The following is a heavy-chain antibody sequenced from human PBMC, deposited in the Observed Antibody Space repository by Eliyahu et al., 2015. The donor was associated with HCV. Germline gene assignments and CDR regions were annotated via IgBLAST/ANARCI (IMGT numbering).Heavy chain of an antibody. Sequence: QVQLQESGPRLVKASETLSLTCTVSGGSITTYFWSWLRQPPGKGLEWIGYIHFSGSTNYNPSLKSRVAISVDTSKNQFSLNLTAVTAADTAMYYCASGGGGIAVTGTGGWFDPWGQGTLVTVSS. D-gene: IGHD6-19*01. CDR3: ASGGGGIAVTGTGGWFDP. CDR1: GGSITTYF. CDR2: IHFSGST. V-gene: IGHV4-59*01. J-gene: IGHJ5*02.